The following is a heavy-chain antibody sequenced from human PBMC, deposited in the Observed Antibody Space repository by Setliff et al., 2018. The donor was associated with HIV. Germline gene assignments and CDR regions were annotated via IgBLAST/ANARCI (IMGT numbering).Heavy chain of an antibody. V-gene: IGHV4-39*01. D-gene: IGHD3-3*01. J-gene: IGHJ6*03. Sequence: PSETLSLTCTVSGGSISSSSYYWGWIRQPPGKGLEWIGSFYYSGNTYYNPSLKSRVTISVDTSQSQLSLKLRGVTAADTAVYYCSKRYSDFWSGQTDVWGKGTTVTVS. CDR1: GGSISSSSYY. CDR3: SKRYSDFWSGQTDV. CDR2: FYYSGNT.